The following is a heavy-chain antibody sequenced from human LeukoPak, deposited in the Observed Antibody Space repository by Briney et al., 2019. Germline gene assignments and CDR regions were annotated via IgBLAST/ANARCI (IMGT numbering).Heavy chain of an antibody. CDR3: ARGTMVRGVIYT. V-gene: IGHV1-69*04. Sequence: ASVKVSCKASGGTFSSYAISWVRQAPGQGLEWMGRIIPILGIANYAQKFQGRVTITADKSTSTAYMELSSLRSEDTAVYYCARGTMVRGVIYTWGQGTLVTVSS. CDR1: GGTFSSYA. CDR2: IIPILGIA. D-gene: IGHD3-10*01. J-gene: IGHJ5*02.